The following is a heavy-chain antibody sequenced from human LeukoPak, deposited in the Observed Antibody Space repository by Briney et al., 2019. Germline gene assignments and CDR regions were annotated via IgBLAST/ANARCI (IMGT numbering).Heavy chain of an antibody. Sequence: SQTLSLTCTVSGGSISSGSYYWSWIRQPPGKGLEWIGYIYYSGSTNYNPSLKSRVTISVDTSKNQFSLKLSSVTAADTAVYYCAIDYGGNSYYYYYMDVWGKGTTVTVSS. D-gene: IGHD4-23*01. J-gene: IGHJ6*03. CDR2: IYYSGST. V-gene: IGHV4-61*01. CDR1: GGSISSGSYY. CDR3: AIDYGGNSYYYYYMDV.